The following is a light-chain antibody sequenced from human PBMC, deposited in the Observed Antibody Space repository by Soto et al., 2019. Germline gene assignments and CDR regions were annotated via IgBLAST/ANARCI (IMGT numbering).Light chain of an antibody. Sequence: DIRMTQSPSTLSASVGDRVTITCRASQSISNWLAWYQQKPGKAPKLLIYKASSLESGVPSRFSGSGSGTEFTLTISSLQPDDFATYYCQQYNSYSWTFGQGTKVEIK. CDR3: QQYNSYSWT. CDR2: KAS. V-gene: IGKV1-5*03. CDR1: QSISNW. J-gene: IGKJ1*01.